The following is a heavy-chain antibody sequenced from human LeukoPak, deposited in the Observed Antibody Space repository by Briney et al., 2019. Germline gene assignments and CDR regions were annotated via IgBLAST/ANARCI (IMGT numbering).Heavy chain of an antibody. CDR3: ARRSYCSSTSCSDAFDM. J-gene: IGHJ3*02. CDR1: GFTFSSYD. CDR2: IGTAGDT. V-gene: IGHV3-13*01. Sequence: GGSLRLSCAASGFTFSSYDMHWVRQATGKGLEWVSAIGTAGDTYYPGSVKGRFTISRENAKNSLYLQMNSLRAGDTAVYYCARRSYCSSTSCSDAFDMWGQGTMVTVSS. D-gene: IGHD2-2*01.